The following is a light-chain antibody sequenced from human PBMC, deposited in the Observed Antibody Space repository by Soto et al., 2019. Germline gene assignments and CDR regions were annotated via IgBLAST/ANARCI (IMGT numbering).Light chain of an antibody. J-gene: IGKJ1*01. Sequence: IRLTSSPSSLSASILNRFTIIFRASQSISNDLGWYQQKPGKAPKLLIYHVSILESGVPSRFSGSGSGTEFTLTITSLQPDDFATYYCQQYNTYWTFGQGTKVDIK. V-gene: IGKV1-5*02. CDR3: QQYNTYWT. CDR1: QSISND. CDR2: HVS.